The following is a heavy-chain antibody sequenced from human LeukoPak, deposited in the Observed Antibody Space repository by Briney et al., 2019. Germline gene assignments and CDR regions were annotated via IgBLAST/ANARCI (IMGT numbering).Heavy chain of an antibody. D-gene: IGHD3-3*01. CDR2: IWYDGSNK. CDR1: GFTFSSYG. V-gene: IGHV3-33*01. CDR3: ARDGYRITIFGVVPPTNWFDP. J-gene: IGHJ5*02. Sequence: PGRSLRLSCAASGFTFSSYGMHWVRQAPGKGLEWVAVIWYDGSNKYYADSVKGRLTISRDNSKNTLYLQMNSLRAEDTAVYYCARDGYRITIFGVVPPTNWFDPWGQGTLVTVSS.